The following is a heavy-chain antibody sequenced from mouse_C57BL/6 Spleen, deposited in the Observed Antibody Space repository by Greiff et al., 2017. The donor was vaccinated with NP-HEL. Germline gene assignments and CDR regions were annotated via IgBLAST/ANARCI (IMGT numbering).Heavy chain of an antibody. CDR2: IYPGSGNT. D-gene: IGHD1-1*01. CDR3: ARDDYYGSYAMDY. V-gene: IGHV1-66*01. CDR1: GYSFTSYY. J-gene: IGHJ4*01. Sequence: VQLQQSGPELVKPGASVKISCKASGYSFTSYYIHWVKQRPGQGLEWIGWIYPGSGNTKYNEKFKGKATLTADTSSSTAYMQLSSLTSEDSAVYYCARDDYYGSYAMDYWGQGTSVTVSS.